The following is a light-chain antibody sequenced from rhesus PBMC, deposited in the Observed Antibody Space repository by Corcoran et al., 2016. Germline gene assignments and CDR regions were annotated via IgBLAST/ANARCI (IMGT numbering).Light chain of an antibody. Sequence: DIQLTQSPSSLSASVGDTVTITCRASQGISSYLNWFQQKPGKAPKLLIYDASSLESVVTSRFSGSGSVTDVTLTSSSLQPEDVAAYYCLQHNSYPLTVGGGTKVEIK. CDR3: LQHNSYPLT. J-gene: IGKJ4*01. CDR2: DAS. CDR1: QGISSY. V-gene: IGKV1-28*03.